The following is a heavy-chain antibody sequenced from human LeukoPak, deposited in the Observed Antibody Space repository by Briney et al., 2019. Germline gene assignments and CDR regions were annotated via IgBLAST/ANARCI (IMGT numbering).Heavy chain of an antibody. Sequence: SQTLSLTCTVSGGSISSGSYYWSWIRQPAGKGLEWLGSIYHSGSTYYNPSLKSRVTISVDTSKNQFSLKVSSLTAADTAVYYCARLGDTAMASYFDYWGQGTRVTVSS. CDR3: ARLGDTAMASYFDY. V-gene: IGHV4-61*02. D-gene: IGHD5-18*01. CDR2: IYHSGST. CDR1: GGSISSGSYY. J-gene: IGHJ4*02.